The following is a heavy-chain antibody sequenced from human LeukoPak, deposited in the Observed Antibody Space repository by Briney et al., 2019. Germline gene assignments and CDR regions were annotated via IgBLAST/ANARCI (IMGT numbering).Heavy chain of an antibody. CDR3: ARGKWLRTAFGEGLSNWFDP. Sequence: SETLSLTCTVSGGSISSGSYYWSWIRQPAGKGLEWIGRIDTSGSTNYNPSLKSRVTISVDTSKNQFSLKLSSVTAADTAVYYCARGKWLRTAFGEGLSNWFDPWGQGTLVTVSS. CDR2: IDTSGST. CDR1: GGSISSGSYY. D-gene: IGHD5-12*01. J-gene: IGHJ5*02. V-gene: IGHV4-61*02.